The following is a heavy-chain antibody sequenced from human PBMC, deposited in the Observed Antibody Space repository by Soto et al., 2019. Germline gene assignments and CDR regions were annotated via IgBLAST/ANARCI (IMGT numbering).Heavy chain of an antibody. V-gene: IGHV3-23*01. D-gene: IGHD6-6*01. CDR2: ISGSGGST. CDR3: ATPRSSSSMSGFDY. J-gene: IGHJ4*02. Sequence: PGGSLRLSCAASGFTFSSYAMSWVRQAPGKGLEWVSAISGSGGSTHYADSVKGRFTISRDNSKNTLYLQMNSLRAEDTAVYYCATPRSSSSMSGFDYWGQGTLVTVSS. CDR1: GFTFSSYA.